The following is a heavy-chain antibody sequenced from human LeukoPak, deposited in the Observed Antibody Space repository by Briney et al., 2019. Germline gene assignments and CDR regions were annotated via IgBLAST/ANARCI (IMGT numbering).Heavy chain of an antibody. V-gene: IGHV3-48*03. D-gene: IGHD2-2*01. CDR3: AKDQERHIVVVPAAPKYYYYYYYMDV. Sequence: PGGSLRLSCAASGFTFSSYEMNWVRQAPGKGLEWVSYISSSGSTIYYADSVKGRFTISRDNAKNSLYLQMNSLRAEDTAVYYCAKDQERHIVVVPAAPKYYYYYYYMDVWGKGTTVTVSS. J-gene: IGHJ6*03. CDR1: GFTFSSYE. CDR2: ISSSGSTI.